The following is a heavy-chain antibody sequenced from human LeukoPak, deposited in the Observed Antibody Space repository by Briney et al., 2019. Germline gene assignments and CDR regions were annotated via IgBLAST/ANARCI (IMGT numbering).Heavy chain of an antibody. Sequence: GGSLRLSCAASGFTFSSYAMSWVRQAPGKGLEWVSAISGSGGSTYYADSVKGRFTISRDNSKNTLYLQMNSLRAEDTAVYYCAKEGTTYYYDSSGYYPTNWFDPWGQGTLVTVSS. CDR1: GFTFSSYA. D-gene: IGHD3-22*01. CDR2: ISGSGGST. J-gene: IGHJ5*02. V-gene: IGHV3-23*01. CDR3: AKEGTTYYYDSSGYYPTNWFDP.